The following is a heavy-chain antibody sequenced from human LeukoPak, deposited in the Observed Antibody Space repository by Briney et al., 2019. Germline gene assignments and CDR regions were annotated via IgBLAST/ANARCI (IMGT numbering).Heavy chain of an antibody. CDR1: GFTVSSNY. V-gene: IGHV3-53*01. CDR3: ASTIAVAGNGAFDI. J-gene: IGHJ3*02. D-gene: IGHD6-19*01. Sequence: GGSLRHSCAASGFTVSSNYMSWVGQPPGKGLEWVSVIYSGGSTYYADSVKGRVTISRHNSKNTLYLQMNSLRAEDTAVYYCASTIAVAGNGAFDIWGQGTMVTVS. CDR2: IYSGGST.